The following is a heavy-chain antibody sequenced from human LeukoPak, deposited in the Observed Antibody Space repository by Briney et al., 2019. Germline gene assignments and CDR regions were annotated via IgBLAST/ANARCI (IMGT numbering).Heavy chain of an antibody. CDR1: GYTFTSYG. J-gene: IGHJ4*02. V-gene: IGHV1-18*01. CDR3: ARDGREAYDFWSSYQYYFDY. CDR2: ISAYNGNT. D-gene: IGHD3-3*01. Sequence: ASVKVSCKASGYTFTSYGISWVRQAPGQGLEWMGWISAYNGNTNYAQKLQGRVTMTTDTSTSTAYMGLRSLRSDDTAVYYCARDGREAYDFWSSYQYYFDYWGQGTLVTVSS.